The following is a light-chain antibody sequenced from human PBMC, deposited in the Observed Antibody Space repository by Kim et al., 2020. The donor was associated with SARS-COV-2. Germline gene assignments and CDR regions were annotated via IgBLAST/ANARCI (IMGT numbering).Light chain of an antibody. CDR3: LQHNTYSIT. CDR1: QDISND. V-gene: IGKV1-17*01. Sequence: ASVEDKSTITCRESQDISNDLGWYQRIPGRDPKRLIYGASSLQSGVPSRFSGSGSGTEFTLTISSLQPEDFATYFCLQHNTYSITFGQGTRLEIK. J-gene: IGKJ5*01. CDR2: GAS.